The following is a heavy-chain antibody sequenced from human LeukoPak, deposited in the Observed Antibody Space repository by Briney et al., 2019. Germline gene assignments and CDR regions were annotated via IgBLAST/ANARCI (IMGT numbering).Heavy chain of an antibody. CDR2: INPSGGST. CDR1: GYTFTSYY. J-gene: IGHJ6*02. Sequence: ASVKVSCKASGYTFTSYYMHWVRQAPGQGLEWMGIINPSGGSTSYAQKFQGRVTMTRDTSTSTVYMELSSLRSGDTAVYYCAMPFYTDYYGMDVWGQGTTVTVSS. V-gene: IGHV1-46*01. CDR3: AMPFYTDYYGMDV.